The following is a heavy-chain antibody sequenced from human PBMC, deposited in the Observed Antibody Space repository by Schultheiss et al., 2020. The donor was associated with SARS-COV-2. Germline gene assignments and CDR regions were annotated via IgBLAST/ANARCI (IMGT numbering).Heavy chain of an antibody. Sequence: GGSLRLSCAASGFTVSSNYMSWVRQAPGKGLEWVGRIKSKTDGGTTDYAAPVKGRFTISRDDSKNTLYLQMNSLKTEDTAVYYCTTVTELLPQGMDVWGQGTTVTVSS. CDR1: GFTVSSNY. J-gene: IGHJ6*02. CDR2: IKSKTDGGTT. CDR3: TTVTELLPQGMDV. V-gene: IGHV3-15*01. D-gene: IGHD1-26*01.